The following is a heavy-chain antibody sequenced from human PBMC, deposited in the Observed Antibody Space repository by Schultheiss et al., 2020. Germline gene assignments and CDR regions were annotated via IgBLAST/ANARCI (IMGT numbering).Heavy chain of an antibody. CDR1: GFTFSSYA. CDR2: IYQDGRQT. Sequence: GGSLRLSCAASGFTFSSYAMSWVRQAPGKGLEWVAHIYQDGRQTYFVDSVKGRFTISRDNAKNSLYLQMNSLRADDTAVYYCAREGSSGWYDYWGQGTLVTVSS. CDR3: AREGSSGWYDY. J-gene: IGHJ4*02. V-gene: IGHV3-7*01. D-gene: IGHD6-19*01.